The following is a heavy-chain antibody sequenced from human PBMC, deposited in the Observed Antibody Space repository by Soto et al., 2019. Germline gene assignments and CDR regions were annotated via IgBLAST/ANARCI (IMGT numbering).Heavy chain of an antibody. D-gene: IGHD3-22*01. V-gene: IGHV1-69*13. CDR2: IIPIFGTA. CDR1: GGTFSSYA. CDR3: ARVSSNVVITTNNAFDI. Sequence: SVKVSCKASGGTFSSYAISWVRQAPGQGLEWMGGIIPIFGTANYAQKFQGRVTITADESTSTAYMELSSLRSEDTAVYYCARVSSNVVITTNNAFDIWGQGTMVTVSS. J-gene: IGHJ3*02.